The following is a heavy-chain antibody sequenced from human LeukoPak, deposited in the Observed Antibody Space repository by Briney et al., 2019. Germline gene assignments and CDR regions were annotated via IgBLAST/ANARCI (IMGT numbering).Heavy chain of an antibody. CDR3: ARGRVSSSSWSSAYYYYFYMDV. V-gene: IGHV1-18*01. J-gene: IGHJ6*03. CDR2: ISTYDGHT. Sequence: ASVKASCKTSGYSFTTFGITWVRQAPGQGLEWMGRISTYDGHTIYAQHLQGRFSMTTDTSTRTAYMELKSLRSDDTAVYYCARGRVSSSSWSSAYYYYFYMDVWGKGTTVTVSS. CDR1: GYSFTTFG. D-gene: IGHD6-13*01.